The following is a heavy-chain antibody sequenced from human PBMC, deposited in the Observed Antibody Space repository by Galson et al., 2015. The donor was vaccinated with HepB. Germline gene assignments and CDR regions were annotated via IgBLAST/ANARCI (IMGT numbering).Heavy chain of an antibody. CDR2: ISWDDDK. CDR3: ARRGYSYGYYTT. J-gene: IGHJ5*02. D-gene: IGHD5-18*01. V-gene: IGHV2-5*02. Sequence: PALVKPTQTLTLTCTFSGFSLSTSGVGVGWLRQPPGKALEWLALISWDDDKRYSPSLKSRLTITKDTSKNQVVLTMTNMDPMDTATYYCARRGYSYGYYTTWGQGTLVTVSS. CDR1: GFSLSTSGVG.